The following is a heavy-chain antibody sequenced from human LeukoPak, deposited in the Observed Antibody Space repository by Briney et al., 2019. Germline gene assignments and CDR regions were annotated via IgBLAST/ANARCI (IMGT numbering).Heavy chain of an antibody. CDR2: IWYDGSNK. CDR1: GFTFSSNG. J-gene: IGHJ3*02. Sequence: PGGSLRLSCAASGFTFSSNGMHWVRQAPGKGLERVAVIWYDGSNKFYADSVKGRFNISRDNSRNTLYLQMNSLRADDTAVYYCAKGPGTSSAFDIWGQGTMVTVSS. CDR3: AKGPGTSSAFDI. V-gene: IGHV3-33*06. D-gene: IGHD2-2*01.